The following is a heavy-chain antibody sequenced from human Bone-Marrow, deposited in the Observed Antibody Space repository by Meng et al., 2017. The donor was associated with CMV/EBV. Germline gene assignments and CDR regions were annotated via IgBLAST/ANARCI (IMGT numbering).Heavy chain of an antibody. V-gene: IGHV4-34*01. CDR2: INHSGST. CDR1: GFTFSSYA. CDR3: ARDKGPYDSSGTFDY. Sequence: ESLKISCAASGFTFSSYAMHWVRQPPGKGLEWIGEINHSGSTNYNLSLKSRVTISVDTSKNQFSLKLSSVTAADAAVYYCARDKGPYDSSGTFDYWGQGTLVTVSS. D-gene: IGHD3-22*01. J-gene: IGHJ4*02.